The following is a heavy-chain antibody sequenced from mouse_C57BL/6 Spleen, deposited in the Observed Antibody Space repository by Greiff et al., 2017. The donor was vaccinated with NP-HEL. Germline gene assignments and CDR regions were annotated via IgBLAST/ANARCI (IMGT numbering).Heavy chain of an antibody. Sequence: VQLQQSGPELVKPGASVKISCKASGYSFTGYYINWVKQSPEKSLEWIGEINPSTGGTTYNQKFKAKATLTVDKSSSTAYMQLKSLTSEDSAVYYCARWFYYDDYWGQGTTLTVSS. V-gene: IGHV1-42*01. D-gene: IGHD2-4*01. CDR3: ARWFYYDDY. J-gene: IGHJ2*01. CDR1: GYSFTGYY. CDR2: INPSTGGT.